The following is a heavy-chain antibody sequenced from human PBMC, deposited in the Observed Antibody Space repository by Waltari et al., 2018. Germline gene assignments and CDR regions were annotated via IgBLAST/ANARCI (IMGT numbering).Heavy chain of an antibody. CDR1: GFPFSSYW. CDR2: IKQDGSEK. V-gene: IGHV3-7*01. D-gene: IGHD2-2*01. Sequence: EVQLVESGGGLVQPGGSLRLSCVASGFPFSSYWMNWVRQAPGRGMEWGSNIKQDGSEKYFVSSVKGRFTISRDNAKNSLFLQMNSLRAEDTAVYYCATSRTFDYWGQGTLVTVSS. CDR3: ATSRTFDY. J-gene: IGHJ4*02.